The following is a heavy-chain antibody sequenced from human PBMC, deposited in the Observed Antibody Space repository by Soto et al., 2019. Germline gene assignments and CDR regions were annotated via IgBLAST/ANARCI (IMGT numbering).Heavy chain of an antibody. CDR3: GRETYYSEY. V-gene: IGHV3-72*01. CDR2: IQIKAHSYTT. Sequence: PGGSLRLSCAASGFTFSDHFMDWVRQAPGKGLEWIGRIQIKAHSYTTEYAASVKGRFTISSDDSKNSLYLQMNSLKTEDTAVYYCGRETYYSEYWGQGTLVTVSS. J-gene: IGHJ4*02. CDR1: GFTFSDHF.